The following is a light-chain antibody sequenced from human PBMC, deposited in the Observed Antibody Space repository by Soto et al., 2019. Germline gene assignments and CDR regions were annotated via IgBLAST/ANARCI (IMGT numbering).Light chain of an antibody. V-gene: IGKV3-15*01. CDR2: GAS. Sequence: EIVMTQSPASLSVSPGERATLSCRASQSVSSNLAWYQQKPGQAPRLLIYGASTRATGIPARFSGSGSGTEFTLTISSLQSEDFAVSYCQQYNNWPGRTFGQGTKVDIK. CDR3: QQYNNWPGRT. CDR1: QSVSSN. J-gene: IGKJ1*01.